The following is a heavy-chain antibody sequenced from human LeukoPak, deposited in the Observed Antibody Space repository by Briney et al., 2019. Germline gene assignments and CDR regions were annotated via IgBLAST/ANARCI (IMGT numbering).Heavy chain of an antibody. J-gene: IGHJ4*02. Sequence: SETLSLTCAVYGGSFSGYYWSWIRQPPGKGLEWIGEINHSGSTNYNPSLKSRVTISVDTSKNQFSLKLSPVTAADTAVYYCASSPRGQLWNFDYWGQGTLVTVSS. CDR1: GGSFSGYY. CDR3: ASSPRGQLWNFDY. D-gene: IGHD5-18*01. V-gene: IGHV4-34*01. CDR2: INHSGST.